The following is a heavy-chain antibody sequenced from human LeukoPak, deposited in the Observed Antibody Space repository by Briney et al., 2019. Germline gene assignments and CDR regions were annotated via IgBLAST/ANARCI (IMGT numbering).Heavy chain of an antibody. Sequence: GGSLRLSCAASGFTFSSYGMSWVRQAPGKGLEWVSAISGSGGSTYYADSVKGRFTISRDNSKSTLYLQMNSLRAEDTAVYYCAKDGSLGGFYYYYMDVWGKGTTVTVSS. CDR3: AKDGSLGGFYYYYMDV. CDR2: ISGSGGST. D-gene: IGHD3-10*01. V-gene: IGHV3-23*01. J-gene: IGHJ6*03. CDR1: GFTFSSYG.